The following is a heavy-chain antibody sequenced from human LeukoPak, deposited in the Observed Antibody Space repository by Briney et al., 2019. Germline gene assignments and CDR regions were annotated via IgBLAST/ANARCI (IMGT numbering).Heavy chain of an antibody. D-gene: IGHD4-11*01. J-gene: IGHJ4*02. CDR2: INRNSASI. Sequence: GGSLRLSCAASGFTFDDYAMHWVRQAPGKGLEWVAGINRNSASIGYAGSVKGRFTISRDNAKNSLYLQMSSLRAEDTALYYCAKDDYNGSVDYWGQGTLVTVSS. V-gene: IGHV3-9*01. CDR3: AKDDYNGSVDY. CDR1: GFTFDDYA.